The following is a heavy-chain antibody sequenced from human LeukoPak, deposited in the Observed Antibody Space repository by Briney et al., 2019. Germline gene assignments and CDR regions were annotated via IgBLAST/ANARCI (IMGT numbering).Heavy chain of an antibody. CDR1: GYTFTGYY. CDR2: INPNSGGT. J-gene: IGHJ4*02. CDR3: ARLNWGRDFEYYFDY. D-gene: IGHD7-27*01. V-gene: IGHV1-2*04. Sequence: ASVKVSCKASGYTFTGYYMHWVRQAPGQGLEWMGWINPNSGGTNYAQKFQGWVTMTRDTSISTAYMELSRLRSDDTAVYYCARLNWGRDFEYYFDYWGQGTLVTVSS.